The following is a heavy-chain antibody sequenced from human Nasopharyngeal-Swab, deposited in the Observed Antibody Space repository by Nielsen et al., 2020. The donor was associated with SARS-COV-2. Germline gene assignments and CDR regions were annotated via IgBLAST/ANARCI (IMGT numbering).Heavy chain of an antibody. CDR2: ISWNSGSI. V-gene: IGHV3-9*01. J-gene: IGHJ1*01. D-gene: IGHD6-6*01. Sequence: LSLTCAASGFTFDDYAMHWVRQAPGKGLEWVSGISWNSGSIGYADSVKGRFTISRDNAKNSLYLQMNSLRAEDTALYYCAKDSSAVRGYFQHWGQGTLVTVSS. CDR3: AKDSSAVRGYFQH. CDR1: GFTFDDYA.